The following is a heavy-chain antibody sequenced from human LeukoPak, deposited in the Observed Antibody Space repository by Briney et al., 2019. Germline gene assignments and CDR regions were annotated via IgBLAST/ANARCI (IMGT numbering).Heavy chain of an antibody. CDR1: GFTFISYG. J-gene: IGHJ4*02. V-gene: IGHV3-23*01. CDR3: ASTDIVVVPAAKTSTDY. Sequence: QAGGSLRLSCAASGFTFISYGMHWVRQAPGKGLEWVSAISGSGGSTYYADSVKGRFTISRDNSKNTLYLQMNSLRAEDTAVYYCASTDIVVVPAAKTSTDYWGQGTLVTVSS. CDR2: ISGSGGST. D-gene: IGHD2-2*01.